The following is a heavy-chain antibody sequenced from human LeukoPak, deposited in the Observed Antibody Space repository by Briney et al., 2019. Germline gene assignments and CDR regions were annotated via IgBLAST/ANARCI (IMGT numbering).Heavy chain of an antibody. J-gene: IGHJ6*02. Sequence: ASVKVSCKASRGTFSSYAISWVRQAPGQGLEWMEGIIPIFGTANYAQKFQGRVTITADESTSTAYMELSSLRSEDTAVYYCARTAYCSSTSCREGYYYYYGMDVWGQGTTVTVSS. D-gene: IGHD2-2*01. CDR1: RGTFSSYA. V-gene: IGHV1-69*13. CDR2: IIPIFGTA. CDR3: ARTAYCSSTSCREGYYYYYGMDV.